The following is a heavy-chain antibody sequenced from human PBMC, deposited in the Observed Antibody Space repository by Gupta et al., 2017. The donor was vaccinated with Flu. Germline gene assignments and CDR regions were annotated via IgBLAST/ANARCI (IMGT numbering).Heavy chain of an antibody. CDR3: AKSTSTWNTYSYYHGMDV. D-gene: IGHD1/OR15-1a*01. J-gene: IGHJ6*02. Sequence: QVQLVESGGGVVPPGGSLRLSCVSSGFKFRDFAMHWVRQAPGKGLEWVAAVSYSGDNKYYVDAVRGRFTISRDNSNNMVYLQMNNLRAEDSAIYYCAKSTSTWNTYSYYHGMDVWGHGTTVSVSS. CDR1: GFKFRDFA. V-gene: IGHV3-30*18. CDR2: VSYSGDNK.